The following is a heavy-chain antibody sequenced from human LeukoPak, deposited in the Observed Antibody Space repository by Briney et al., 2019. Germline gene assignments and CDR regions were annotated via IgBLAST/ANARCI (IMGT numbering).Heavy chain of an antibody. Sequence: GGSLRLSCAASGFTFSSYAMSWVRQAPGKGLEWVSAISGSGGSTYYADSVKGRFTISRDNSKNTLYLQMNSLRAEDTAVYYCAKDSRGTTTTIYYFDCWGQGTLVTVSS. CDR2: ISGSGGST. D-gene: IGHD4-17*01. J-gene: IGHJ4*02. V-gene: IGHV3-23*01. CDR3: AKDSRGTTTTIYYFDC. CDR1: GFTFSSYA.